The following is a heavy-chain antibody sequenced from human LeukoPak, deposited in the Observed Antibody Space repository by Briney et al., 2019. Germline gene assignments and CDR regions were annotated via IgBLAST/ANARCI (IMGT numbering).Heavy chain of an antibody. J-gene: IGHJ3*01. V-gene: IGHV4-4*07. CDR1: GGSISSYY. Sequence: PSETLSLTCTVSGGSISSYYWSWIRQPAGKGLEWIGRIYTSGSTNYNPSLKSRVTMSVDTSKNQFSLKLSSVTAADTAVYYCARDHHRRLYDSQARDTFAFWGQGTMVTVSS. D-gene: IGHD3-22*01. CDR3: ARDHHRRLYDSQARDTFAF. CDR2: IYTSGST.